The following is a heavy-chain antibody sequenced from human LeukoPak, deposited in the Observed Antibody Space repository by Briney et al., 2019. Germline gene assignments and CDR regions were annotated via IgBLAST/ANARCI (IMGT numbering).Heavy chain of an antibody. D-gene: IGHD2-15*01. CDR3: ARGLDCSGGSCEGAAMAAWFYYYYMDV. V-gene: IGHV4-34*01. Sequence: SETLSLTCAVYGGSFSGYYWSWTRQPPGKGLEWIGEINHSGSTNYNPSLKSRVTISVDTSKDQFSLKLSSVTAADTAVYYCARGLDCSGGSCEGAAMAAWFYYYYMDVWGKGTTVTVSS. J-gene: IGHJ6*03. CDR1: GGSFSGYY. CDR2: INHSGST.